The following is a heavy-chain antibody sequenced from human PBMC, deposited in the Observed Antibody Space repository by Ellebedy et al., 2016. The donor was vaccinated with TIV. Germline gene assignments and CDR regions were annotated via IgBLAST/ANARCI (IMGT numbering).Heavy chain of an antibody. CDR1: GGSFSGYY. J-gene: IGHJ4*02. D-gene: IGHD5-24*01. V-gene: IGHV4-34*01. CDR2: INHSGST. Sequence: SETLSLXXAVYGGSFSGYYWSWIRQPPGKGLEWIGEINHSGSTNYNPSLKSRVTISVDTSKNQFSLKLSSVTAADTAVYYCARGEDGYVGYWGQGTLVTVSS. CDR3: ARGEDGYVGY.